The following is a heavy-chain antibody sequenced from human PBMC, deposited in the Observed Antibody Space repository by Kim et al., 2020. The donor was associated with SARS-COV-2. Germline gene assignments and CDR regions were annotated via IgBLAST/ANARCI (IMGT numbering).Heavy chain of an antibody. CDR1: GFTFSSSA. D-gene: IGHD5-12*01. V-gene: IGHV3-23*01. CDR2: ISGSGGST. J-gene: IGHJ4*02. Sequence: GGSLRLSCAASGFTFSSSAMSWVRQAPGKGLEWVSTISGSGGSTYYADSVKGRFTISRDNSKNTLYLQMNSLRAEDTAVYYCAKNRGDGYNYLYPRPLDYWGQGTPVTVSS. CDR3: AKNRGDGYNYLYPRPLDY.